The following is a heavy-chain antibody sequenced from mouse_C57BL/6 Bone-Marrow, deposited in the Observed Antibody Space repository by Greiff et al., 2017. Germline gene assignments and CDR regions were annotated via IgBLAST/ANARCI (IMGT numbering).Heavy chain of an antibody. CDR1: GYTFTSYW. V-gene: IGHV1-64*01. Sequence: VQLQQPGAELVKPGASVKLSCKASGYTFTSYWMHWVKQRPGQGLEWIGMIHPTSGSTNYNEKFKSKATLTVDKSSSTAYMQLSSLTSEDSAVYYCARRVWDYFDYWGQGTTLTVSS. CDR2: IHPTSGST. D-gene: IGHD4-1*01. J-gene: IGHJ2*01. CDR3: ARRVWDYFDY.